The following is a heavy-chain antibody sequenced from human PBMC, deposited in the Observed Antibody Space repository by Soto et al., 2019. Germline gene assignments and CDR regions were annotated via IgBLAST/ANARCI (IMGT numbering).Heavy chain of an antibody. CDR3: VRGRDSGLYYFDS. CDR2: ISSSSSYI. CDR1: GFTFSSYS. V-gene: IGHV3-21*04. Sequence: PVGSLRLSCAASGFTFSSYSMNWVRQAPGKGLEWVSSISSSSSYIYYADSVKGRFTISRDNAKNSLYLQMNSLRVDDTAVYFCVRGRDSGLYYFDSWGQGTLVTVSS. J-gene: IGHJ4*02. D-gene: IGHD2-21*01.